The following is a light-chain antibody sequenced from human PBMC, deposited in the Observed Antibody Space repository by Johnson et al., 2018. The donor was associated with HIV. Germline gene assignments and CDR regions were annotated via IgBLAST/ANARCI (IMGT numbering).Light chain of an antibody. V-gene: IGLV1-51*02. CDR3: GTWDSSLSASFG. CDR2: ENN. J-gene: IGLJ1*01. CDR1: SSNIGNNY. Sequence: QSVLTQPPSVSAAPGQKVIISCSGSSSNIGNNYVSWYQQHPGTAPKLLIYENNKRPSGIPDRFSGSTSGTSATLGITGVQTGDEADYYCGTWDSSLSASFGFGTGTKVTVL.